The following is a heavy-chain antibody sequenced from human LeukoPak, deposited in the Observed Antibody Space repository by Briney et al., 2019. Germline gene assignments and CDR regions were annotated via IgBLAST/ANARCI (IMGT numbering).Heavy chain of an antibody. V-gene: IGHV1-18*01. J-gene: IGHJ5*02. CDR3: ARILLWFGSDFGLHWFDP. D-gene: IGHD3-10*01. CDR2: ISAYNGNT. Sequence: ASVKVSCKASGYTFTSHGISWVRQAPGQGLEWMGWISAYNGNTNYAQKLQGRVTMTTDTSTSTAYMELRSLRSDDTAVYYCARILLWFGSDFGLHWFDPWGQGTLVTVSS. CDR1: GYTFTSHG.